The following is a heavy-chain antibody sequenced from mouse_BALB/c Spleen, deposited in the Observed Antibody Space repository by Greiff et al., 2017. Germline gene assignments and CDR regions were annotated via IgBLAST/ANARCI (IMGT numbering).Heavy chain of an antibody. CDR1: GYSFTGYT. J-gene: IGHJ2*01. CDR3: ARDYGRGDYFDY. V-gene: IGHV1-18*01. D-gene: IGHD1-1*01. Sequence: EVKLVESGPELVKPGASMKISCKASGYSFTGYTMNWVKQSHGKNLEWIGLINPYNGGTSYNQKFKGKATLTVDKSSSTAYMELLSLTSEDSAVYYCARDYGRGDYFDYWGQGTTLTVSS. CDR2: INPYNGGT.